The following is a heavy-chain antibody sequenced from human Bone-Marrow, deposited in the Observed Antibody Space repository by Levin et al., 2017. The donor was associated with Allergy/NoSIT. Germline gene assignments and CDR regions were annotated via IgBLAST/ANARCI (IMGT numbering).Heavy chain of an antibody. J-gene: IGHJ3*02. Sequence: LPGGSLRLSCAASGFTFSDNWMHWVRQAPGKGLVWVSDINNHGGSTNYADSVKGRFTISRDNAKNTLYLQMNSLRAEDTAVYYCARRYSSSTGYWTYALHMWGQGTMVTVSS. D-gene: IGHD3-9*01. V-gene: IGHV3-74*01. CDR1: GFTFSDNW. CDR2: INNHGGST. CDR3: ARRYSSSTGYWTYALHM.